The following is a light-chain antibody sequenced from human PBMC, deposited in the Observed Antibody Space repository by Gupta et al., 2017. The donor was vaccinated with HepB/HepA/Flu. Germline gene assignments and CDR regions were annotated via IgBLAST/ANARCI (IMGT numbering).Light chain of an antibody. V-gene: IGKV4-1*01. CDR1: QSVLYSSNNKNY. J-gene: IGKJ1*01. CDR3: QQDDSTPWT. CDR2: GAS. Sequence: DIVMTHSPDSLSVSLGERATIHFKSSQSVLYSSNNKNYLAWYQQKPGQPPKLLIYGASTRESGVPDRFSGSGSGTDFTLTISILHAEDVAVYYCQQDDSTPWTFGQGTKVEIK.